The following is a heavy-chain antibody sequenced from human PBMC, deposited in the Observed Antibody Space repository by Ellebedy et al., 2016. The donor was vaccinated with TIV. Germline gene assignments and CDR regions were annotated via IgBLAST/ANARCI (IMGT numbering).Heavy chain of an antibody. CDR2: IKEDGSRT. CDR3: VKGHIYLSSFDQ. D-gene: IGHD5/OR15-5a*01. Sequence: PGGSLRLSCAASGFTFSIYWMNWVRQAPGKGLEWVANIKEDGSRTSYVDSVRGRFTISRDNAKNSLYLQMNSLRAEDTAVFYCVKGHIYLSSFDQWGQGTLVTVSS. J-gene: IGHJ4*02. CDR1: GFTFSIYW. V-gene: IGHV3-7*01.